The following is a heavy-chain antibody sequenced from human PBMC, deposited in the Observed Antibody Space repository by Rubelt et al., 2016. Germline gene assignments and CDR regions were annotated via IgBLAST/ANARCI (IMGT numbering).Heavy chain of an antibody. CDR2: IWYDGSNK. CDR3: ARGGRWLRWGVGYYYGMDV. Sequence: QVQLVESGGGVVQPGRSLRLSCAASGFTFSSYGMHWVRQAPGKGLEWVAVIWYDGSNKYYADSVKGRFTISRDNSKNTLYLQMNSLRAEDTAVYCWARGGRWLRWGVGYYYGMDVWGQGTTVTVSS. J-gene: IGHJ6*02. V-gene: IGHV3-33*01. D-gene: IGHD5-12*01. CDR1: GFTFSSYG.